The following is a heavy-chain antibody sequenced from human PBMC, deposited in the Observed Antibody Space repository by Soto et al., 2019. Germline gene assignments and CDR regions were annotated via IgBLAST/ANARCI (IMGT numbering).Heavy chain of an antibody. CDR3: VRRVSGNYDY. V-gene: IGHV3-64*01. CDR2: ISSNGGTT. Sequence: EVQLAESGGGMVQPRGSLRLSCVASGFTFSSYDMHWVRQAPGKGIEYVSSISSNGGTTYYGNSVKGRFTISRDNSKNTLYLQMGSLRAEDMAVYYCVRRVSGNYDYWGQGTLVTVSS. CDR1: GFTFSSYD. J-gene: IGHJ4*02. D-gene: IGHD1-7*01.